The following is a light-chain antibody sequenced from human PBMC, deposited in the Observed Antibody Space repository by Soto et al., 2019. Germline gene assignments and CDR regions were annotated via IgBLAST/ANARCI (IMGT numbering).Light chain of an antibody. J-gene: IGLJ3*02. CDR2: EVN. CDR3: SSFTSRSTQV. CDR1: SSDVGGYNY. V-gene: IGLV2-14*01. Sequence: QSALTQPASVSGSPGQSITISCTGTSSDVGGYNYVSWYQQHPGKAPKLMIYEVNNRPSGVSNRFSGSKSANTASLTISGLQADDEADYYCSSFTSRSTQVFGGGTKLTVL.